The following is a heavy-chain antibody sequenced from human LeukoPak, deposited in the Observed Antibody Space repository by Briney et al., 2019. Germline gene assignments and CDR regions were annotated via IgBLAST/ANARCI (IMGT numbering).Heavy chain of an antibody. CDR2: IIPIFGIA. CDR1: GGTFSSYA. D-gene: IGHD2-2*01. Sequence: GASVKVSCKASGGTFSSYAISWVRQAPGQGLEWMGRIIPIFGIANYAQKFQGRVTITADKSTSTAYMELCSLRSEDTAVYYCARSSLYCSSTSCYQDYYYGMDVWGQGTTVTVSS. CDR3: ARSSLYCSSTSCYQDYYYGMDV. V-gene: IGHV1-69*04. J-gene: IGHJ6*02.